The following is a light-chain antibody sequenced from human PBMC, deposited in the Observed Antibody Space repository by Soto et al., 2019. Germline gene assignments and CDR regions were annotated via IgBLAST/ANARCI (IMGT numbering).Light chain of an antibody. CDR1: QSVSNN. CDR2: YAS. J-gene: IGKJ5*01. Sequence: EIMMTQSPATLSVSPGERATLSCRASQSVSNNLAWDQQKPGQAPRLLIYYASTRATGIPARFSGSGSGTEFTLTTSSLQSEDFALYYCQQYNNWPPITFGQGTRLEIK. CDR3: QQYNNWPPIT. V-gene: IGKV3-15*01.